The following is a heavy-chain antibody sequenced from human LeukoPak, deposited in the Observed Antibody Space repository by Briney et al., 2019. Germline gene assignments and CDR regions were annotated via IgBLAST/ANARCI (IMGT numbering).Heavy chain of an antibody. Sequence: PGGSLRLSCAASGFTFSSYAMSWVRQAPGKGLEWVSAISGSGGSTYYADSVKSRFTISRDNSKNTLYLQVNSLRAEDTAVYYCAKRLYYDSGSYSAFDYWGPGTLVTVSS. CDR1: GFTFSSYA. CDR2: ISGSGGST. D-gene: IGHD3-10*01. CDR3: AKRLYYDSGSYSAFDY. V-gene: IGHV3-23*01. J-gene: IGHJ4*02.